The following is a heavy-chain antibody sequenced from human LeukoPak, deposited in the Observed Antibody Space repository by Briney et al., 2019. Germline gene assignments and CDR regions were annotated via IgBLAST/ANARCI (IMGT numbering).Heavy chain of an antibody. CDR1: GFTFSSYW. CDR2: IKQDGSVG. Sequence: QPGGPLRLSCAASGFTFSSYWMTWVRQAPGKGLEWVANIKQDGSVGYYVDSVRGRFIISRDNAGNSLYLQMDSLRVEDTAVYYCAQNLVAAAGDHWGQGTLLIVSS. CDR3: AQNLVAAAGDH. D-gene: IGHD6-13*01. V-gene: IGHV3-7*01. J-gene: IGHJ1*01.